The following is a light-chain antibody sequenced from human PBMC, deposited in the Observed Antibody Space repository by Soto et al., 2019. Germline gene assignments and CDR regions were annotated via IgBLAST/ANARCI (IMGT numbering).Light chain of an antibody. CDR2: AAS. CDR3: QRYNNAPWT. J-gene: IGKJ1*01. Sequence: DIQMTQSPSSLSASVGDRVTITCRASPDINNFLAWYQHKPGKVPKLLIDAASTLQSGVPSRFSGSGSGTDFTLTISSLQPDDVATYYCQRYNNAPWTFGQGTKVEIK. V-gene: IGKV1-27*01. CDR1: PDINNF.